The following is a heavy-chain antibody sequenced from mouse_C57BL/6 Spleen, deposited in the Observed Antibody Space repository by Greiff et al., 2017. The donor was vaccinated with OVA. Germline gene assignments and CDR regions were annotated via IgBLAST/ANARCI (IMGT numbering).Heavy chain of an antibody. Sequence: QVQLQQPGAELVMPGASVKLSCKASGYTFTSYWMHWVKQRPGQGLEWIGEIDPSDSYTNYNQKFKGKSTLTVDKSSSTAYMQLSSLTSEDSAVYYCARSAYYDYDKDYWGQGTTLTVSS. J-gene: IGHJ2*01. CDR2: IDPSDSYT. CDR3: ARSAYYDYDKDY. CDR1: GYTFTSYW. V-gene: IGHV1-69*01. D-gene: IGHD2-4*01.